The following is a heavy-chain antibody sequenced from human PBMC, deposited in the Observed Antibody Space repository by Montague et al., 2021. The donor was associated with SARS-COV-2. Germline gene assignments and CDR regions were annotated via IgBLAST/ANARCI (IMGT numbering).Heavy chain of an antibody. D-gene: IGHD4-17*01. CDR1: GGSFSGYY. V-gene: IGHV4-34*01. CDR3: ARGRTVTTFYYYYYYGMDV. Sequence: SETLSLTCAVYGGSFSGYYWSWIRQPPGKGLEWIGEINHSGSTNYNPSLKSRVTISVDTSKNQFSLKLSSVTAADTAVYYCARGRTVTTFYYYYYYGMDVWGQETTVTVSS. CDR2: INHSGST. J-gene: IGHJ6*02.